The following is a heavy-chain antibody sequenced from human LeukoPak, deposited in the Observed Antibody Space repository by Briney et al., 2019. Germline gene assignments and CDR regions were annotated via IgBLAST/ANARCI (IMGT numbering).Heavy chain of an antibody. CDR2: ISYDGSNK. CDR3: ARDREGYTLDY. J-gene: IGHJ4*02. D-gene: IGHD5-24*01. CDR1: GFTFSSYA. V-gene: IGHV3-30-3*01. Sequence: GRSLRLSCAASGFTFSSYAMHWVRQAPGKGLEWVAVISYDGSNKYYADSVKGRFTISRDNSKNTLYLQMNSLRAEDTAVFYCARDREGYTLDYWGQGTLVTVSS.